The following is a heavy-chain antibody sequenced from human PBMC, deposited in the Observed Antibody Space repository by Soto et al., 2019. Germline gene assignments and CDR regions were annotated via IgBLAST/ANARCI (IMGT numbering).Heavy chain of an antibody. Sequence: GGSLRLSCAASGFTFSDYYMSWIRQAPGSGLEWVSYISSSSGTISYANSVKGRFTISRDNAQNSLYLQMTSLRAEDTAVYYCARGTYRSKTDFDYWGQGTLVTVSS. CDR3: ARGTYRSKTDFDY. CDR2: ISSSSGTI. V-gene: IGHV3-11*01. CDR1: GFTFSDYY. J-gene: IGHJ4*02. D-gene: IGHD6-13*01.